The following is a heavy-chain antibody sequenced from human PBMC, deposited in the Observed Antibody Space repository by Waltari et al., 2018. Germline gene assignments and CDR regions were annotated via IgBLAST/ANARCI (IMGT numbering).Heavy chain of an antibody. D-gene: IGHD3-22*01. V-gene: IGHV1-69*08. CDR2: IIPIFGTA. J-gene: IGHJ3*02. CDR3: ARERRITMIVVATPDAFDI. Sequence: QVQLVQSGAEVKKPGSSVKVSCKASGGTFSSYAISWVRPAPGQGLEWMGRIIPIFGTANYAQKFQGRVTITADKSTSTAYMELSSLRSEDTAVYYCARERRITMIVVATPDAFDIWGQGTMVTVSS. CDR1: GGTFSSYA.